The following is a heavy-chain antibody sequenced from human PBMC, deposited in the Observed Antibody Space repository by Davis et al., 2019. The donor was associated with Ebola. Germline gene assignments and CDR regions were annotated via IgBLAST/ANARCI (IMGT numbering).Heavy chain of an antibody. J-gene: IGHJ6*02. CDR1: GFTFSSYW. Sequence: GESLKISCAASGFTFSSYWMHWVRQAPGKGLVWVSRINSDGSSTSYADSVKGRFTISRDNAKNTLYLQMNSQRAEDTAVYYCAKDRQWLVGYGMDVWGQGTTVTVSS. CDR2: INSDGSST. V-gene: IGHV3-74*01. D-gene: IGHD6-19*01. CDR3: AKDRQWLVGYGMDV.